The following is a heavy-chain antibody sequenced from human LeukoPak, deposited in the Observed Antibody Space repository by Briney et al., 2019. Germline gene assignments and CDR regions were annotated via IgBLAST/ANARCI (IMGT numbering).Heavy chain of an antibody. Sequence: GGSLRLSCAASGFTFSSYGMNWVRQAPGKGLEWVSFTDTSGRYVYYGDSVKGRFTISRDNAKNLLFLQMNGLRAEDTALYYCARGRSITLLRGVAMSDGFDIWGQGAMVAVSS. D-gene: IGHD3-10*01. CDR2: TDTSGRYV. V-gene: IGHV3-21*06. CDR3: ARGRSITLLRGVAMSDGFDI. J-gene: IGHJ3*02. CDR1: GFTFSSYG.